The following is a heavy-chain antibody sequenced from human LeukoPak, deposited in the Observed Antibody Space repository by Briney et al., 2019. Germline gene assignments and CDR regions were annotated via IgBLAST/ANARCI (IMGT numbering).Heavy chain of an antibody. CDR2: IIPIFGTA. CDR3: ARVAAVITFVSWFDP. V-gene: IGHV1-69*01. Sequence: ASVKVSCKASGGTFSSYAISWVRQAPGQGLEWMGGIIPIFGTANYAQKFQGRVTITADESTSTAYRELSSLRSEDTAVYYCARVAAVITFVSWFDPWGQGTLVTVSS. D-gene: IGHD3-16*01. CDR1: GGTFSSYA. J-gene: IGHJ5*02.